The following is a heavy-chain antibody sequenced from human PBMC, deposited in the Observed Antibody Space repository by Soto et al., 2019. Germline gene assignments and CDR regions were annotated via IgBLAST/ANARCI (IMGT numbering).Heavy chain of an antibody. CDR2: LTANGNT. CDR1: GFAVSATY. CDR3: ARDALGLDV. J-gene: IGHJ6*02. Sequence: PGGSLRLSCVVSGFAVSATYMSWVRQAPGQGLEWVSVLTANGNTIYADAVKGRFTVSRDISKNTVYLQLNSVTVEGTGLYYCARDALGLDVWGQGTTVTGSS. V-gene: IGHV3-53*01.